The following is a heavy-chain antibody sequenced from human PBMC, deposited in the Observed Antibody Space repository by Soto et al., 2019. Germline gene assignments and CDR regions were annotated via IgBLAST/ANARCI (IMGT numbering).Heavy chain of an antibody. CDR3: ARGRGYCTNGVCLQDAFDI. D-gene: IGHD2-8*01. CDR1: GGTFSSYA. J-gene: IGHJ3*02. Sequence: SVKVSCKASGGTFSSYAISWVRQAPGQGLEWMGGIIPIFGTANYAQKFQGRVTITADESTSTAYMELSSLRSEDTAVYYCARGRGYCTNGVCLQDAFDIWGQGTMLTVSS. CDR2: IIPIFGTA. V-gene: IGHV1-69*13.